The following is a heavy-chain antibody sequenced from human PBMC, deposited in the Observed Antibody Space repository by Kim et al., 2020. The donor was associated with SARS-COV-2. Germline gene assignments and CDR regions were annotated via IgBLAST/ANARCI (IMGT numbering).Heavy chain of an antibody. CDR2: ISSSGSTI. CDR1: GFTFSSYE. V-gene: IGHV3-48*03. D-gene: IGHD2-2*01. J-gene: IGHJ4*02. CDR3: ARDPKDIVVVPAAINSLGAAAEADFDY. Sequence: GGSLRLSCAASGFTFSSYEMNWVRQAPGKGLEWVSYISSSGSTIYYADSVKGRFTISRDNAKNSLYLQMNSLRAEDTAVYYCARDPKDIVVVPAAINSLGAAAEADFDYWGQGTLVTVSS.